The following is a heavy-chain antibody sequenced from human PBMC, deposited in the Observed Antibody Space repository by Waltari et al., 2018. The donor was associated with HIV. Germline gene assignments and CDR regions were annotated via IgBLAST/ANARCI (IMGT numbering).Heavy chain of an antibody. J-gene: IGHJ4*02. V-gene: IGHV3-23*01. CDR2: ISGSGGTT. Sequence: EVQLLESGGGLVQPGGSLGLSGAASGFTFRGFAMCWVRQGPGKGLEYVSLISGSGGTTYYTDSVKGRFTISRDNSKNTLFLQMNSLRAEDTAVYYCAKTTKISMVRGVYDYWGQGTLVTVSS. CDR1: GFTFRGFA. CDR3: AKTTKISMVRGVYDY. D-gene: IGHD3-10*01.